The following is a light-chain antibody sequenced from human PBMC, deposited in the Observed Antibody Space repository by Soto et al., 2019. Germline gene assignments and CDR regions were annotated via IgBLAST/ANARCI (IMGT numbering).Light chain of an antibody. Sequence: EIVMTQSPATLSVSPGERATLSCRASQSVSSNLAWYQQKPGQAPRLLIYGASTRANGIPARFSGSGSGTEFTLTISSLHSEDFAVYYCQQYNNWPYTFGQGTKLEIK. J-gene: IGKJ2*01. CDR3: QQYNNWPYT. CDR2: GAS. CDR1: QSVSSN. V-gene: IGKV3-15*01.